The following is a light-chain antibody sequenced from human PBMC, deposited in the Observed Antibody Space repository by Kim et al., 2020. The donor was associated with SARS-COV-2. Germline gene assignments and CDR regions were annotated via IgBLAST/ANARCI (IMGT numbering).Light chain of an antibody. CDR3: QVWDSSTAV. J-gene: IGLJ3*02. Sequence: VALGRTARITCGGNNIGSKNVHWYQQKPGQAPVLVIYRDSNRPSGIPERFSGSNSGNTATLTISRAQAGDEADYYCQVWDSSTAVFGGGTQLTVL. CDR1: NIGSKN. CDR2: RDS. V-gene: IGLV3-9*01.